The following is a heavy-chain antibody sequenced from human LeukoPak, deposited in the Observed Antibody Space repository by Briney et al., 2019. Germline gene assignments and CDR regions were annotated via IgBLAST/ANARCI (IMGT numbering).Heavy chain of an antibody. D-gene: IGHD3-22*01. V-gene: IGHV4-4*02. J-gene: IGHJ4*02. CDR1: GGSISGINW. Sequence: SETLSLTCAVSGGSISGINWWSWFRQPPGKGREWIGEIYHSGSTNYNPSLKSRVTISVDKSKNQFSLKPSSVTAADTAVYSCATYYDSSGYRFDYWGQGTLVTVSS. CDR2: IYHSGST. CDR3: ATYYDSSGYRFDY.